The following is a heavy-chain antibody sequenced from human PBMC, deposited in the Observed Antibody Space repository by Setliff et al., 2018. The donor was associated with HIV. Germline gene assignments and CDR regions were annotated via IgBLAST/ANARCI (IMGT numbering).Heavy chain of an antibody. CDR1: GFTFDRHT. V-gene: IGHV3-23*01. J-gene: IGHJ4*02. Sequence: LRLSCATSGFTFDRHTMHWFRQVPGKGLEWVSAIAQPDGGVYADSVRGRFAVSRDNAKRILYLQMRSLRAEDTAVYYCAKSLAHSFGSGPYWHSTLYADYWGQGTLVTVSS. CDR3: AKSLAHSFGSGPYWHSTLYADY. D-gene: IGHD3-10*01. CDR2: IAQPDGGV.